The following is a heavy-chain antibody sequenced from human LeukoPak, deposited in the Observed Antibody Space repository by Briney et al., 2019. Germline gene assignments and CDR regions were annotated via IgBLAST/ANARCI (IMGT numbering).Heavy chain of an antibody. D-gene: IGHD2-2*01. CDR2: IYYSGST. J-gene: IGHJ4*02. CDR3: ARCSSTSCSDFDY. Sequence: SETLSLTCNVSGGSISSYYWSWIRQPPGKGLEWIGYIYYSGSTNYNPSLKSRVTTSVDTSKNQFSLKLSSVTAADTAVYYCARCSSTSCSDFDYWGQGTLVTVSS. CDR1: GGSISSYY. V-gene: IGHV4-59*01.